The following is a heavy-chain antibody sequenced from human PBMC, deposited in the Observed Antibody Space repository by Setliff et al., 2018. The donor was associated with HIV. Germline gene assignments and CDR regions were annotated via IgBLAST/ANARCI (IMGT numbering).Heavy chain of an antibody. CDR1: GYSFTSYW. D-gene: IGHD6-19*01. Sequence: GESLKISCKGSGYSFTSYWISWVRQMPGKGLEWMGSIDPSGSYTNYSPSFQGHVTISADKSISTAYLQWSSLKASDTAMYYCARRSTAVAGTPYYYYMDVWGKGTTVTVSS. J-gene: IGHJ6*03. CDR3: ARRSTAVAGTPYYYYMDV. V-gene: IGHV5-10-1*01. CDR2: IDPSGSYT.